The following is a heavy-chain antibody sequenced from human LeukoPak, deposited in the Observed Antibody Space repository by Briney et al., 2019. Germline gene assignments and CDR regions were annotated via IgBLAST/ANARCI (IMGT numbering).Heavy chain of an antibody. CDR2: TYYRSKWYN. Sequence: SQTLSLTCAISGDSISNNSAAWKWIRQSPSRGLEWLGRTYYRSKWYNDYTVSVKSRITFNPDTSKNQSSLHLNSVTPEDTAVYYCSRHTIVITSSNYYYYFAMDVWGQGTTVTVSS. D-gene: IGHD1-26*01. CDR3: SRHTIVITSSNYYYYFAMDV. CDR1: GDSISNNSAA. V-gene: IGHV6-1*01. J-gene: IGHJ6*02.